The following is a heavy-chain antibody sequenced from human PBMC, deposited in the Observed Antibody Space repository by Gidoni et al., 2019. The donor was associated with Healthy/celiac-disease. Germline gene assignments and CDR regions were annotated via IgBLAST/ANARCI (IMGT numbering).Heavy chain of an antibody. CDR3: ARDTVRFDWLGDYYYYYGMDV. J-gene: IGHJ6*02. V-gene: IGHV4-59*01. Sequence: QVQLQESGPGLVKPSETLSLTCTVSGGSLSSYYWSWIRQPPGKGLEWIGYIYYSGSTNYNPSLKSRVTISVDTSKNQFSLKLSSVTAADTAVYYCARDTVRFDWLGDYYYYYGMDVWGQGTTVTVSS. CDR2: IYYSGST. D-gene: IGHD3-9*01. CDR1: GGSLSSYY.